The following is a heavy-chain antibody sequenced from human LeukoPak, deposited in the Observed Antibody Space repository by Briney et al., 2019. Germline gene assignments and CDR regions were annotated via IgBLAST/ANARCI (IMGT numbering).Heavy chain of an antibody. CDR1: GFPFGETA. J-gene: IGHJ6*03. V-gene: IGHV3-23*01. CDR2: ISGSGGST. CDR3: AKDLGSTTPDYYMDV. Sequence: GGSLRLSCTASGFPFGETAMSWVRQAPGKGLEWVSAISGSGGSTYYADSVKGRFTISRDNSKNTLYLQMNSLRAEDTAVYYCAKDLGSTTPDYYMDVWGKGTTVTVSS. D-gene: IGHD5/OR15-5a*01.